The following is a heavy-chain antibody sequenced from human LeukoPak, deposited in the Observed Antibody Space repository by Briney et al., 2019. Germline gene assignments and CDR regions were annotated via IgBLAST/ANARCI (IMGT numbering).Heavy chain of an antibody. J-gene: IGHJ4*02. V-gene: IGHV3-21*01. CDR2: INNVGSHI. CDR3: SRDPTYYLRYGYFDY. CDR1: GFTLSSSA. D-gene: IGHD1-26*01. Sequence: GGSLRLSCAASGFTLSSSAMNWVRQAPGKGLEWVSSINNVGSHIYYADSVKGRFTISRDNTKNSLYLQMNSLRAEDTAVYYCSRDPTYYLRYGYFDYWGQGALVTVSS.